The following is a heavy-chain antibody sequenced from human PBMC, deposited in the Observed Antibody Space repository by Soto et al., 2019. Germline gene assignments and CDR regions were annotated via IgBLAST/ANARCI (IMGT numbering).Heavy chain of an antibody. V-gene: IGHV4-34*01. D-gene: IGHD5-12*01. CDR2: INHGGST. CDR3: ARTDIVTTNWFHP. CDR1: GESFIGYY. J-gene: IGHJ5*02. Sequence: QVHLQQWGAGLLKPSETLSLTCAVYGESFIGYYWTWIRQSPGKGLEWIGEINHGGSTNYNPSLKSRVTISIDTSKNQFSLKLTSVTAADTSVYYCARTDIVTTNWFHPWGQGTLVTVSS.